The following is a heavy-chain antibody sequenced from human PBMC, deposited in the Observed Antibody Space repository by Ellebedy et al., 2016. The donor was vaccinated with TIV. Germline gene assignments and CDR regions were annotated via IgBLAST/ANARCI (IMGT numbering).Heavy chain of an antibody. CDR3: ARATVTPILDY. D-gene: IGHD4-17*01. V-gene: IGHV3-53*04. CDR2: IYGGGTT. J-gene: IGHJ4*02. Sequence: GESLKISCAASGFTVSSNFMTWVRQPPGKGLAWVSVIYGGGTTYYANSVNGRLTISRQTSKNSLDLQMNNLRVEDTAVYYCARATVTPILDYWGQGTLVTVSS. CDR1: GFTVSSNF.